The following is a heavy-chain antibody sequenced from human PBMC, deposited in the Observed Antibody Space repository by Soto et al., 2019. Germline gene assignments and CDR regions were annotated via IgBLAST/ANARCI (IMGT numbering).Heavy chain of an antibody. CDR2: IAYDESNE. Sequence: QVQLVESGGGVVQPGRSLRLSCAASGFTFSTYAMHWVRQAPGKGLEWVAVIAYDESNEYYTDSVKGRFTISRDNSKNTLYLQMNSRRAEDTAVYYCARDGSDWGQGTLVTVSS. J-gene: IGHJ4*02. CDR1: GFTFSTYA. CDR3: ARDGSD. V-gene: IGHV3-30-3*01.